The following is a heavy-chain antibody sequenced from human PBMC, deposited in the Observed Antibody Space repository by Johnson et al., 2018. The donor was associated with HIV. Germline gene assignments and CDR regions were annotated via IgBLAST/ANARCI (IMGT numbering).Heavy chain of an antibody. V-gene: IGHV3-23*04. Sequence: VKLVESGGGVVQPGRSLRLSCAASGFTFSSYAMSWVRQAPGKGLEWVSAISGSGGSTYYADSVKGRFTISRDNSKNTLYLQMNSLRADDTAVYYCARDPYTSGGYGAFDIWGQGTVVTVSS. CDR3: ARDPYTSGGYGAFDI. CDR2: ISGSGGST. J-gene: IGHJ3*02. CDR1: GFTFSSYA. D-gene: IGHD3-22*01.